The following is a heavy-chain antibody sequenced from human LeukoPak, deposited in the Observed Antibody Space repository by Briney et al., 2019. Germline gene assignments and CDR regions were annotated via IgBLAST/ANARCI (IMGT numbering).Heavy chain of an antibody. D-gene: IGHD2-15*01. V-gene: IGHV3-30-3*01. Sequence: PGGSLRLSCAASGFTFSSYAMHWVRQAPGKGLEWVAVISYDGSNKYYADSVKGRFTISRDNSKNTLYLQMNSLRAEDTAVYYCARDPYCSGGSCYPGGFDPWGQGTLVTVSS. CDR1: GFTFSSYA. CDR2: ISYDGSNK. J-gene: IGHJ5*02. CDR3: ARDPYCSGGSCYPGGFDP.